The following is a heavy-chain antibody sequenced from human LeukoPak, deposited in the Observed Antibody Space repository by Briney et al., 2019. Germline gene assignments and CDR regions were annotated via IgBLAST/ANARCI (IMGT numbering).Heavy chain of an antibody. CDR2: INHSGST. CDR3: ARGNYGDYFRHAFDI. Sequence: SETLSLTCAVYGASFSGYYWSWIRQPPGKGLEWIGEINHSGSTNYNPSLKSRVTISVDTSKNQFSLKLSSVTAADTAVYYCARGNYGDYFRHAFDIWGQGTMVTVSS. J-gene: IGHJ3*02. V-gene: IGHV4-34*01. CDR1: GASFSGYY. D-gene: IGHD4-17*01.